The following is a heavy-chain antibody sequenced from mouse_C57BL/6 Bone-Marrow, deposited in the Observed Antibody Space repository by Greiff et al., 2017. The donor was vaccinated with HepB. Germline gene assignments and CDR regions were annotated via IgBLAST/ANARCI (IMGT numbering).Heavy chain of an antibody. V-gene: IGHV1-59*01. Sequence: QVQLQQPGAELVRPGTSVKLSCKASGYTFTSYWMHWVKQRPGQGLEWIGVIDPSDSYTNYNQKFKGKATLTVDTSSSTAYMQLSSLTSEDSAVYYCARLEGYAWFAYWGQGTLVTVSA. CDR3: ARLEGYAWFAY. D-gene: IGHD2-2*01. CDR2: IDPSDSYT. CDR1: GYTFTSYW. J-gene: IGHJ3*01.